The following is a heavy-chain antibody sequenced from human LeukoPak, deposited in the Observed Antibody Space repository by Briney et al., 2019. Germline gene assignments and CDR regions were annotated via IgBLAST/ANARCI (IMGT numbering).Heavy chain of an antibody. V-gene: IGHV4-34*01. D-gene: IGHD6-13*01. Sequence: PSETLSLTCAVYGGSFSGYYWSWIRQPPGKGLEWIGEINHSGSTNYNPSLKSRVTISVDTSKNQFFLKLSSVTAADTAVYYCARPWYSSSWSPFDYWGQGTLVTVSS. J-gene: IGHJ4*02. CDR2: INHSGST. CDR1: GGSFSGYY. CDR3: ARPWYSSSWSPFDY.